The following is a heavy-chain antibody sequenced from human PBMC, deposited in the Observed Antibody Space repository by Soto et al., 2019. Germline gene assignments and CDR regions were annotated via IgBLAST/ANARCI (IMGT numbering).Heavy chain of an antibody. Sequence: QVHVVESGGGVVQPGTSLRLSCTASGFSFFNYGFAWIRQAPGKGLEWVAVVTYDSSEKYYADSVKGRFTISRDNSKNTVYLQMNSLRADDTAVYYCAKGNQGSDWGQGTLVTVSS. V-gene: IGHV3-30*18. CDR1: GFSFFNYG. CDR3: AKGNQGSD. CDR2: VTYDSSEK. J-gene: IGHJ4*02.